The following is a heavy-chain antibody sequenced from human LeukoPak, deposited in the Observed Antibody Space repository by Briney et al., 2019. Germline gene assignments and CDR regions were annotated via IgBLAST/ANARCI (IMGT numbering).Heavy chain of an antibody. J-gene: IGHJ4*02. D-gene: IGHD1-7*01. CDR2: IRQDGSEK. V-gene: IGHV3-7*03. CDR3: AKLPDFDY. CDR1: RFTFSSYW. Sequence: GGPLRLSCAASRFTFSSYWMSWVRQAPGKGLEWVANIRQDGSEKYYVDSVKGRFTISRDNAKNSLYLQMNSLRAEDTAVYYCAKLPDFDYWGQGTLVTVSS.